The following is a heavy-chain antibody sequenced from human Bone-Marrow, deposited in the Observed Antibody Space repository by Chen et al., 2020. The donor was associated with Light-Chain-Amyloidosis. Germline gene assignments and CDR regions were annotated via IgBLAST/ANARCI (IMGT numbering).Heavy chain of an antibody. CDR2: IMPRFGTS. CDR1: GDSLNNFA. Sequence: VHLVQSGAELRRPGSSVKISCRASGDSLNNFAVSWVRQAPGQPFDWMGVIMPRFGTSNSAQRFQGRVTFTASTDTAFMELKGLTAEDTALYYCARRSGAGGYFESWGQGTLVTVSS. CDR3: ARRSGAGGYFES. J-gene: IGHJ4*02. V-gene: IGHV1-69*12. D-gene: IGHD2-15*01.